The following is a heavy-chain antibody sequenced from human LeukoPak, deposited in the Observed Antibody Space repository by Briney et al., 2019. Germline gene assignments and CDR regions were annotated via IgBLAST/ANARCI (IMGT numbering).Heavy chain of an antibody. J-gene: IGHJ6*03. V-gene: IGHV3-49*04. D-gene: IGHD3-10*01. Sequence: PGGSLRLSCAASGFTFSSYAMHWVRQAPGKGLEWVGFIRSRAYGGTTQYAASVKGRFTISRDDSKSIAYLQMNSLKTEDTAVYYCTSGDEGRYYYYYMDVWGKGTTVTVSS. CDR1: GFTFSSYA. CDR3: TSGDEGRYYYYYMDV. CDR2: IRSRAYGGTT.